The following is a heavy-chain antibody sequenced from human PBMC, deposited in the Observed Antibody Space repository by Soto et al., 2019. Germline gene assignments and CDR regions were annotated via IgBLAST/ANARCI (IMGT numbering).Heavy chain of an antibody. Sequence: SETLSLTCSVSGYSVTGSDYYWAWIRQPPGKGLEWIGSMFYSGLTYYNPSLKSRVTLSVDTSKNQFSVRLNSVTAADTAVYYCAPLSVPLSGPYGIHVWGQGTTVTVSS. CDR1: GYSVTGSDYY. J-gene: IGHJ6*02. D-gene: IGHD2-15*01. V-gene: IGHV4-39*01. CDR2: MFYSGLT. CDR3: APLSVPLSGPYGIHV.